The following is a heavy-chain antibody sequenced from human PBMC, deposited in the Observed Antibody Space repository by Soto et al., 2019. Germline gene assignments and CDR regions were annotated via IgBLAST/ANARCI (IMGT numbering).Heavy chain of an antibody. D-gene: IGHD3-3*01. CDR2: IFDSGTT. Sequence: SETLSLTCTVTCGSITSDYSCWIWVREPPGEGLEWIGHIFDSGTTYTNPSLRSQVAISLDTSKNHFSLTLSSVTAADTAVYYCARQGYDFWSGYLTYGMDVWGQGTTVT. J-gene: IGHJ6*02. V-gene: IGHV4-30-4*01. CDR1: CGSITSDYSC. CDR3: ARQGYDFWSGYLTYGMDV.